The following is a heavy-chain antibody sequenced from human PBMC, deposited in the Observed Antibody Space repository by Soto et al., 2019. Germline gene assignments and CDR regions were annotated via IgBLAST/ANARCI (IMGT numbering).Heavy chain of an antibody. CDR3: ARGDVDIVATIWWFDP. Sequence: SETLSLTCTVSGGSISSGGYYWSWIRHHPGKGLEWIGYIYYSGSTYYNQSLKSRVTISVDTSKKQFSLKLSSVTAADSAVFFCARGDVDIVATIWWFDPWGQGTLVTVSS. CDR2: IYYSGST. J-gene: IGHJ5*02. V-gene: IGHV4-31*03. CDR1: GGSISSGGYY. D-gene: IGHD5-12*01.